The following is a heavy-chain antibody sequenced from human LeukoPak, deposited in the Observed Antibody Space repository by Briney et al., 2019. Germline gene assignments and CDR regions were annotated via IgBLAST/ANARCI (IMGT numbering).Heavy chain of an antibody. CDR2: IYPADSDT. V-gene: IGHV5-51*01. CDR1: GYRFTTYW. D-gene: IGHD5-12*01. CDR3: ARQYSGYDA. Sequence: GESLKISCEGSGYRFTTYWIGWVRQMPGKGLEWMGIIYPADSDTRYSPSFQGQATISADKSISTAYLQWSSLKASDTAMYYCARQYSGYDAWGQGTLVTVSS. J-gene: IGHJ5*02.